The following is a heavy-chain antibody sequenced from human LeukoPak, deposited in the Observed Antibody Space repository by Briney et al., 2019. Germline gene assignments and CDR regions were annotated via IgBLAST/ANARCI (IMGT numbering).Heavy chain of an antibody. D-gene: IGHD3-10*01. CDR2: IYHSGST. Sequence: PSETLSLTCTVSGGSISSNYWSWVRQPPGKGLEWIGEIYHSGSTNYNPSLKSRVTISVDKSKNQFSLKLSSVTAADTAVYYCARDTRQLWLENWGQGTLVTVSS. J-gene: IGHJ4*02. V-gene: IGHV4-4*02. CDR1: GGSISSNY. CDR3: ARDTRQLWLEN.